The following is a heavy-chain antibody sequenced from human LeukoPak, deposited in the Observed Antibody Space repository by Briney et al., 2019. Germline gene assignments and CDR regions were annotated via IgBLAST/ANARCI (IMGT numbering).Heavy chain of an antibody. V-gene: IGHV1-8*01. CDR2: MNPNSGNT. CDR3: ARGVRTVTTSYYYYMDV. CDR1: GYTFTSYD. Sequence: GASVKVSCKASGYTFTSYDINWVRQATGQGLEWRGWMNPNSGNTGYAQKFQGRVTMTRNTSISTAYMELSSLRSEDTAVYYCARGVRTVTTSYYYYMDVWGKGTTVTVSS. D-gene: IGHD4-17*01. J-gene: IGHJ6*03.